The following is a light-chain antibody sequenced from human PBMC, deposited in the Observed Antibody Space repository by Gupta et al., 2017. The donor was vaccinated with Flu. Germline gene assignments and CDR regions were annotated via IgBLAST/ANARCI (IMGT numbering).Light chain of an antibody. Sequence: DIVMTQSPDSLAVSLGERATVNCKSSQNVLYISNNKNYLAWYQQKPGQPPKLLISWASTRESGVPDRFSGSGSGTDFTLTISSLQAEDVAVYYCQQDDSTPRTFGQGTSMEIK. V-gene: IGKV4-1*01. CDR3: QQDDSTPRT. CDR2: WAS. J-gene: IGKJ1*01. CDR1: QNVLYISNNKNY.